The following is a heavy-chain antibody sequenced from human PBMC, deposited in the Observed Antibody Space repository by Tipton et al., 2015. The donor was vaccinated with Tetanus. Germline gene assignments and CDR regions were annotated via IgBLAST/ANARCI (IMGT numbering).Heavy chain of an antibody. Sequence: GSLRLSCAASGSTFREYWMSWVRQAPGKGLEWVANIQNDGGETYHLESVRGRFTISRDNGKNSVYLQMNSLRPEDTAVYYCAGANYDFPKKGPFDSWGQGSLVIVSS. D-gene: IGHD3-3*01. V-gene: IGHV3-7*03. CDR1: GSTFREYW. CDR3: AGANYDFPKKGPFDS. J-gene: IGHJ4*02. CDR2: IQNDGGET.